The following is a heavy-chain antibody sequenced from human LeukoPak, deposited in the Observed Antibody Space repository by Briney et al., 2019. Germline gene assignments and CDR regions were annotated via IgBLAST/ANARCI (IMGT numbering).Heavy chain of an antibody. J-gene: IGHJ4*02. D-gene: IGHD3-22*01. Sequence: ASVKVSCKASGYTFTSYAMHWVRQAPGQRLEWMGWINAGNGNTKYSQKFQGRVAITRDTSASTAYMELSSLRSEDTAVYYCARSPNYYDSSGYSDYWGQGTLVTVSS. V-gene: IGHV1-3*01. CDR2: INAGNGNT. CDR1: GYTFTSYA. CDR3: ARSPNYYDSSGYSDY.